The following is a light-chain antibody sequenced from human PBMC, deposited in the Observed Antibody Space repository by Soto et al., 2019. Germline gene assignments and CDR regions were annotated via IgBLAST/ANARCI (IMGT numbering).Light chain of an antibody. V-gene: IGLV2-18*02. CDR3: SSYTTTSTLV. CDR2: EVS. Sequence: QSALTQPPSVSGSPGQSVTISCTGTSGDVGSYNRVSWYQQPPGTAPKLMIYEVSYRPSGVPDRFSGSKSGNTASLTISGLQPEDEADYYCSSYTTTSTLVFGGGTKVTVL. J-gene: IGLJ2*01. CDR1: SGDVGSYNR.